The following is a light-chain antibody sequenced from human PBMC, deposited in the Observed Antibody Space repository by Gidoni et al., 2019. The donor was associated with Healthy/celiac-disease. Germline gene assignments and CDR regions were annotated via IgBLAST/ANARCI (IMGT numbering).Light chain of an antibody. CDR1: QSVSSSY. Sequence: EIVLTQSPGTLSLSPGERATLSCRASQSVSSSYLAWYQQKPGQAPRLLIDGASSRATGIPDRFSGSGSGTDFTLTISRLEPEDFAVYYCQQYGSSLPTFGQGTKVEIK. CDR2: GAS. CDR3: QQYGSSLPT. J-gene: IGKJ1*01. V-gene: IGKV3-20*01.